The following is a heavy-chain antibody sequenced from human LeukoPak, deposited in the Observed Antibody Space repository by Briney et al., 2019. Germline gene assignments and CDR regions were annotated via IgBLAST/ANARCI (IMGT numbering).Heavy chain of an antibody. CDR2: INPNSGGT. Sequence: ASVKVSCKASGYTFTGYYMHWVRQAPGQGLEWMGWINPNSGGTNYAQKFQGRVTMTRDASISTAYMELSRLRSDDTAVYYCARDVVDTAMVGGYWGQGTLVTVSS. V-gene: IGHV1-2*02. J-gene: IGHJ4*02. CDR3: ARDVVDTAMVGGY. D-gene: IGHD5-18*01. CDR1: GYTFTGYY.